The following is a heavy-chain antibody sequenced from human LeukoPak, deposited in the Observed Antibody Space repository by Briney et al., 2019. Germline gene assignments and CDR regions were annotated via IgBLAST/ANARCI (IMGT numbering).Heavy chain of an antibody. V-gene: IGHV1-24*01. CDR2: FDPEDGET. J-gene: IGHJ4*02. CDR1: GYTLPELS. CDR3: ATGAFLAVAGIIGGSGYFDY. Sequence: GASVKVSCKVSGYTLPELSMHWVGQSPGKGLEWMGGFDPEDGETIYAQKFQGRVTMSEDTSADTAYMELSSLRSEDTAVYYCATGAFLAVAGIIGGSGYFDYWGQGTLVTVSS. D-gene: IGHD6-19*01.